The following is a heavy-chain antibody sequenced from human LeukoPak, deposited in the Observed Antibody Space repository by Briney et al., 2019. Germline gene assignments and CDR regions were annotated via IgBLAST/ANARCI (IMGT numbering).Heavy chain of an antibody. J-gene: IGHJ4*02. D-gene: IGHD5-12*01. CDR2: IYYSGST. Sequence: SETLSLTCTVSGGSISSYYWSWIRQTPGKGLEWIGYIYYSGSTSYNPSLKSRVTISVDTSMNQFSLKLLSVTAADTAVYYCAREDSGYDYSPFDYWGQGILVTVSS. CDR1: GGSISSYY. V-gene: IGHV4-59*01. CDR3: AREDSGYDYSPFDY.